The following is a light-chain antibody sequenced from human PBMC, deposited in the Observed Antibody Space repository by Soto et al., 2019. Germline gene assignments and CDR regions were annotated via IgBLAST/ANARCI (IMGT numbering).Light chain of an antibody. CDR1: QSISSW. Sequence: DIQMTQSPSTLSASVGDRVTITCRASQSISSWLAWYQQKPWKAPKLLIYDASSLECGVPSRFSGSGSGTEFTLTISSLQPDDFATYYFEQYNSYSYFGQGTKLEI. CDR3: EQYNSYSY. CDR2: DAS. J-gene: IGKJ2*01. V-gene: IGKV1-5*01.